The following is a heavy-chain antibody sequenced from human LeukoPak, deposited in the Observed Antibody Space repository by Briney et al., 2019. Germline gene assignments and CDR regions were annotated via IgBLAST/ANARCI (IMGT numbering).Heavy chain of an antibody. V-gene: IGHV1-2*02. CDR3: ARGYSSSWYYYFDY. D-gene: IGHD6-13*01. CDR1: GYTFTGYY. J-gene: IGHJ4*02. Sequence: ASVKVSCKASGYTFTGYYMHWVRQAPGQGLEWMGWINPNSGGTNYAQKFQGRVTMTRDTSISTAYMELSSLRSEDTAVYYCARGYSSSWYYYFDYWGQGTLVTVSS. CDR2: INPNSGGT.